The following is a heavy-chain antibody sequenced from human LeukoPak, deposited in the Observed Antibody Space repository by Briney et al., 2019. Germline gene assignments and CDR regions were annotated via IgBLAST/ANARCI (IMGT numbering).Heavy chain of an antibody. V-gene: IGHV3-23*01. J-gene: IGHJ3*01. D-gene: IGHD4-17*01. Sequence: GGSLRLSCAPSGFTINIHAMTWVRQAPGKGLEWVSSITVNGGGISYADSVKGRFTISRDSSKNTLYLQMSSLRAEDTAVYYCAKDPNGDYVGAFDGWDRGTRVTVSS. CDR1: GFTINIHA. CDR2: ITVNGGGI. CDR3: AKDPNGDYVGAFDG.